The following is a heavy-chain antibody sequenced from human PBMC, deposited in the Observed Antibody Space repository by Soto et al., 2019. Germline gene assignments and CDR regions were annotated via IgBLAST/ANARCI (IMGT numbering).Heavy chain of an antibody. Sequence: EVQLVESGGGLVQPGGSLRLSCAASGFTFSSYSMNWVRQAPGKGLEWVSYISSSSSTIYYADSVKGRFTISRDNAKNSLYLQMNSLRAEDTAVYYCARVVAATSYYYYYYYMDVWGKGTTVTVSS. CDR1: GFTFSSYS. J-gene: IGHJ6*03. CDR3: ARVVAATSYYYYYYYMDV. CDR2: ISSSSSTI. D-gene: IGHD2-15*01. V-gene: IGHV3-48*01.